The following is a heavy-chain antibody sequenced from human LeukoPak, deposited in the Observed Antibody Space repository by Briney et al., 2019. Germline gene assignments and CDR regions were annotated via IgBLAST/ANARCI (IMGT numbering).Heavy chain of an antibody. D-gene: IGHD6-19*01. J-gene: IGHJ4*02. Sequence: PGGSLRLSCAASGFGFSSYNMNWVRQAPGKGLEWVANIKEDGTEKYYVDSVKGRFTISRDNSKNTLYLQMNSLRAEDTAVYYCAKGLVYGSGWSESPYYFDYWGQGTLVTVSS. CDR1: GFGFSSYN. CDR3: AKGLVYGSGWSESPYYFDY. CDR2: IKEDGTEK. V-gene: IGHV3-7*01.